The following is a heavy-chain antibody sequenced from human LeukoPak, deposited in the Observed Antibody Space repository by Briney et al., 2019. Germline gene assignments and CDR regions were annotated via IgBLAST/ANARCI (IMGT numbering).Heavy chain of an antibody. CDR3: ARVGMVRGVISSPNFDY. V-gene: IGHV1-69*13. Sequence: SVKVSCKASGGTSSSYAISWVRQAPGQGLEWMGGIIPIFGTANYAQKLQGRVTVTADESTSTAYMELSRLRSEDTVVYYCARVGMVRGVISSPNFDYWGQGTLVTVSS. CDR2: IIPIFGTA. CDR1: GGTSSSYA. J-gene: IGHJ4*02. D-gene: IGHD3-10*01.